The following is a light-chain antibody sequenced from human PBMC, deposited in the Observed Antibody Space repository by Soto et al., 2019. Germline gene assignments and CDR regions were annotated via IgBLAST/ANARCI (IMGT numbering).Light chain of an antibody. CDR1: SSDVGGYNY. J-gene: IGLJ1*01. Sequence: ALTHPASVSGSPGQSIAISCTGTSSDVGGYNYVSWYQQHPGKAPKLMIYEVSNRPSGVSNRFSGSKSGNTASLTISGLQAEDEADYYCSSYTSSSTRVFGTGTKVTVL. CDR2: EVS. V-gene: IGLV2-14*01. CDR3: SSYTSSSTRV.